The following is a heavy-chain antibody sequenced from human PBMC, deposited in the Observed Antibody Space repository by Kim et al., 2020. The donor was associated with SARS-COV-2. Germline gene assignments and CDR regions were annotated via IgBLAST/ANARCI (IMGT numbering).Heavy chain of an antibody. J-gene: IGHJ5*02. Sequence: YSTKFQGRGTITRDTSASTAYMELSSLRSEDTAVYYCARTHYYDSSGYYLWGQGTLVTVSS. V-gene: IGHV1-3*01. D-gene: IGHD3-22*01. CDR3: ARTHYYDSSGYYL.